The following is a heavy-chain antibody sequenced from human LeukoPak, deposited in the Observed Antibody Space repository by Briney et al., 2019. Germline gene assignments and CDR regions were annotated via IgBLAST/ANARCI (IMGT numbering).Heavy chain of an antibody. CDR1: GFTFSTYA. V-gene: IGHV3-30*04. CDR3: AKEIPRIAAADY. CDR2: ISYDGRNK. J-gene: IGHJ4*02. Sequence: GGSLRLSCAVSGFTFSTYAMHWVRQAPGKGLEWVAFISYDGRNKYYADSVKGRFTISRDNSKNTLFLQMNSLRAEDTAVYYCAKEIPRIAAADYWGQGTLVTVSS. D-gene: IGHD6-13*01.